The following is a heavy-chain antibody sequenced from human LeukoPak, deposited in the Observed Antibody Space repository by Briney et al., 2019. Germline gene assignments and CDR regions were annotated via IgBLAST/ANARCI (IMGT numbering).Heavy chain of an antibody. D-gene: IGHD6-13*01. CDR1: GGSISSDSYY. J-gene: IGHJ4*02. V-gene: IGHV4-61*01. CDR2: IYYSGST. CDR3: ARHLSPGIAPKDY. Sequence: SETLSLTCTVSGGSISSDSYYWSWIRQPPGKGLEWIGYIYYSGSTNYNPSLKSRVTISVDTSKNQFSLKLSSVTAADTAVYYCARHLSPGIAPKDYWGQGTLVTVSS.